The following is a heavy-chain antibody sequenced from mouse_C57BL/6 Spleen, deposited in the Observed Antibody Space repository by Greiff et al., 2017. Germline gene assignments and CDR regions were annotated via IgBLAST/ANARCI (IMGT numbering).Heavy chain of an antibody. Sequence: QVQLQQPGAELVKPGASVKLSCKASGYTFTSYWMQWVKQRPGQGLEWIGEIGPSDSYTNYTQKFKGKATLTVDTSSITAYMQLSSLTSEYSAVYYCAVPITTASYWGQGTTLTVSS. CDR3: AVPITTASY. CDR2: IGPSDSYT. CDR1: GYTFTSYW. V-gene: IGHV1-50*01. J-gene: IGHJ2*01. D-gene: IGHD1-2*01.